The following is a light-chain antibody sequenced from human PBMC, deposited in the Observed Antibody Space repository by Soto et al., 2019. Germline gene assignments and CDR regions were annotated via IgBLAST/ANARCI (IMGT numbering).Light chain of an antibody. Sequence: IVLPQSPDTLSLSPGERATLSCRASQSVSSSYLAWYQQKPGQPPRLLIYGASSRATGIPDRFSGSGSGTDFTLTISRLEPEDYAVYYCQQYDVSPPITFGQGTRLEIK. CDR1: QSVSSSY. CDR3: QQYDVSPPIT. J-gene: IGKJ5*01. CDR2: GAS. V-gene: IGKV3-20*01.